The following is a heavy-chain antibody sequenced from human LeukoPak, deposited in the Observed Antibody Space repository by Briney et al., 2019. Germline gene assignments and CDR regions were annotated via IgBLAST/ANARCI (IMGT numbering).Heavy chain of an antibody. J-gene: IGHJ4*02. CDR3: AAAYDLSPFDY. CDR1: GFTFSSYE. CDR2: ISSSGSTI. Sequence: GGSLRLSCAASGFTFSSYEMNWVRQAPGKGLEWVSYISSSGSTIYYADSVKGRFTISRDNAKNSLYLQMNSLRAEDTAVYYCAAAYDLSPFDYWGQGTLVTVSS. D-gene: IGHD3-22*01. V-gene: IGHV3-48*03.